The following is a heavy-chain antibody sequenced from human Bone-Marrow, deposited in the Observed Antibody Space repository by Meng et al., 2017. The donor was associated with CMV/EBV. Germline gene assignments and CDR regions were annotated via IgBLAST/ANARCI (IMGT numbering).Heavy chain of an antibody. Sequence: LRLSCSVSDDFVSSDTYYWSWIRQHPGKGLEWIGYIYYSGSTYYNPSLKSRVTISVDTSKNQFSLKLSSVTAADTAVYYCARFGELGDYWGQGTLVTVSS. CDR2: IYYSGST. D-gene: IGHD3-10*01. J-gene: IGHJ4*02. V-gene: IGHV4-31*03. CDR3: ARFGELGDY. CDR1: DDFVSSDTYY.